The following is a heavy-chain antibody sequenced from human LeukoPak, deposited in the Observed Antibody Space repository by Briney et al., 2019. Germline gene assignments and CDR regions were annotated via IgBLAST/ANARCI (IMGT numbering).Heavy chain of an antibody. J-gene: IGHJ3*02. CDR3: ARDSGTVRYYDSSGYYYSDAFDI. Sequence: ASVKVSRKASGYTFTSYGISWVRQAPGQGLEWMGWISAYNGNTNYAQKLQGRVTMTTDTSTSTAYMELRSLRSDDTAVYYCARDSGTVRYYDSSGYYYSDAFDIWGQGTMVTVSS. D-gene: IGHD3-22*01. V-gene: IGHV1-18*01. CDR1: GYTFTSYG. CDR2: ISAYNGNT.